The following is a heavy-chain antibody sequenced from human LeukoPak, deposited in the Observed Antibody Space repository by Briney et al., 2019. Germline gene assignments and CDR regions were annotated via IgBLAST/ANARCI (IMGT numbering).Heavy chain of an antibody. CDR3: TRESGAFSPFGF. CDR2: VHLSGAS. J-gene: IGHJ4*02. D-gene: IGHD1-26*01. Sequence: PSETLSLTCAVSGGSIHTTNWWSWVRQPPGKGLEWIGEVHLSGASNYNPSLKSRVNMSIDKSKNQLSLELTSVTAADTAIYYCTRESGAFSPFGFWGQGTLVTVSS. CDR1: GGSIHTTNW. V-gene: IGHV4-4*02.